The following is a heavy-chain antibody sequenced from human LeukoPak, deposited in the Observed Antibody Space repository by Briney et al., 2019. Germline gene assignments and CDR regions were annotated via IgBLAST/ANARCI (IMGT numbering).Heavy chain of an antibody. CDR2: IWYDGSKQ. V-gene: IGHV3-33*01. D-gene: IGHD2-15*01. CDR1: GFTFRSYG. Sequence: GGSLRLSCAASGFTFRSYGMQWVRQAPGKGLEWVAAIWYDGSKQYYADSVKGRFTISRDDSKSTLYLQMNSLRAEDTAVYYCARDPCSVRSCPPWDWCQGTQVTVSS. CDR3: ARDPCSVRSCPPWD. J-gene: IGHJ4*02.